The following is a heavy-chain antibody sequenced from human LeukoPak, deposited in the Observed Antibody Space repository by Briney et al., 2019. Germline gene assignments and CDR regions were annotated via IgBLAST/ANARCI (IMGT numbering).Heavy chain of an antibody. V-gene: IGHV3-23*01. CDR1: GFTFSSYW. D-gene: IGHD6-13*01. CDR2: ISGSGGST. Sequence: PGGSLRLSCAASGFTFSSYWMSWVRQAPGKGLEWVSGISGSGGSTYYADSVKGRFTISRDNSEKTLYLQMNSLRVEDTAVYYCARHEASSSWPTNWFDPWGQGTLVTVSS. CDR3: ARHEASSSWPTNWFDP. J-gene: IGHJ5*02.